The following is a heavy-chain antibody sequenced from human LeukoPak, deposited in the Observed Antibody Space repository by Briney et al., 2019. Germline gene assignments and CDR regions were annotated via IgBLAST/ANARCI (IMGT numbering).Heavy chain of an antibody. V-gene: IGHV3-30*18. Sequence: GGSLRLSCAASGFTFSSYGIHWVRQAPGKGLEWVAVISYDGSNKYFADSVKGRFTISRDNSKNTLYLQMSSLRAEDTAVYYCAKDLQTGDDVSLYYYYYGMDVWGKGTTVTVS. CDR1: GFTFSSYG. CDR2: ISYDGSNK. CDR3: AKDLQTGDDVSLYYYYYGMDV. D-gene: IGHD7-27*01. J-gene: IGHJ6*04.